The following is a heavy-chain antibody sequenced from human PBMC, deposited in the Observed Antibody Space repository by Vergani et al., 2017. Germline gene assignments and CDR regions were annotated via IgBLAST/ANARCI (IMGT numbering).Heavy chain of an antibody. Sequence: QVNLQESGPGLVKPSETLSLTLAVSGDSISSGNNWGWIRQPPGKGLEWIISVSHSGDTYFNPSLKGRVSISMDTSKNYVFLTLSSVTAADTAMYYCARRSSSYYFDIWGQGVLITVSS. V-gene: IGHV4-38-2*01. J-gene: IGHJ5*02. CDR2: VSHSGDT. D-gene: IGHD3-22*01. CDR3: ARRSSSYYFDI. CDR1: GDSISSGNN.